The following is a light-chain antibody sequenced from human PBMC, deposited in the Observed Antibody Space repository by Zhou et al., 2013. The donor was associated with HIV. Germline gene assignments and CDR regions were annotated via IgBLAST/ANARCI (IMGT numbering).Light chain of an antibody. CDR2: ARS. J-gene: IGKJ5*01. CDR3: QQTYHRPIT. CDR1: ESIDNS. Sequence: DIQMTQSPSSLSASVGDRVSITCRASESIDNSLNWYQQKPGRAPKLLIYARSSLQPWVPSRFSGSGSGTDFTLTINGLQPEDFATYFCQQTYHRPITFGRGTRLEIK. V-gene: IGKV1-39*01.